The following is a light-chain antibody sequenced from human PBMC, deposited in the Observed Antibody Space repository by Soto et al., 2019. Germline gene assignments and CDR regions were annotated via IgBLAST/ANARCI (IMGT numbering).Light chain of an antibody. CDR2: GAT. CDR1: HSISTN. V-gene: IGKV3-15*01. J-gene: IGKJ4*01. Sequence: EIIMTQSPATLSVSPGEGATLSCRTSHSISTNLAWYQHKRGNSPRLLVYGATTRATVVPASFSGSGSGAESTLSISSLQSEDAAVYYCQQYNSWSTFGGGTKVEIK. CDR3: QQYNSWST.